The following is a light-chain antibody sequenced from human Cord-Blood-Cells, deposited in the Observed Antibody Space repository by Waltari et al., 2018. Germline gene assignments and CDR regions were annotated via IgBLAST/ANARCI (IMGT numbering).Light chain of an antibody. Sequence: EIVLTQSPGTLSLSPGERATLSCRASQSVSSSYLAWYQQKPGQAPRLLIYGASSRATGIPDRFSGSGSGTDFTLTISRLEPEDVAVYYCQQYCSSRWTFGQGTKVEIK. CDR1: QSVSSSY. J-gene: IGKJ1*01. V-gene: IGKV3-20*01. CDR2: GAS. CDR3: QQYCSSRWT.